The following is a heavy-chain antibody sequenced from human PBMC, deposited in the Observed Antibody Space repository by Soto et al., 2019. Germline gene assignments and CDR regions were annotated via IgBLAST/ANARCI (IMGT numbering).Heavy chain of an antibody. Sequence: PGGSLRLSCAASGFSFKDYYMTWIRQAPGKGLEWVSYIGRHNNFTYYADSVRGRFTISRDNAKNSLYLQMNTLRVEDTGKYYCARVSLGAAGDALWVGGMGGWGQGSTGAVAS. CDR3: ARVSLGAAGDALWVGGMGG. V-gene: IGHV3-11*03. J-gene: IGHJ6*01. D-gene: IGHD6-25*01. CDR1: GFSFKDYY. CDR2: IGRHNNFT.